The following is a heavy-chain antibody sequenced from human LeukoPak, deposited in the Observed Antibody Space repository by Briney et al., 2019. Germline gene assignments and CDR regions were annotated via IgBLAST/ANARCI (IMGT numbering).Heavy chain of an antibody. CDR3: AKTQAYSHGPYFDY. CDR2: ISGSGGST. D-gene: IGHD5-18*01. CDR1: GFTFSSYA. Sequence: GGSLRLSCAAPGFTFSSYAMSWVRLAPGKGLEWGSYISGSGGSTYYADSVKGRFTISRDNSKDTLYLQMNSLRAEDTAVYYCAKTQAYSHGPYFDYWGQGTLVPVSS. J-gene: IGHJ4*02. V-gene: IGHV3-23*01.